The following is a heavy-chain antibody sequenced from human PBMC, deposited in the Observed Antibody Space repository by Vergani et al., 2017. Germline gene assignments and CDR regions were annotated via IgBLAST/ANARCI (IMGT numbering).Heavy chain of an antibody. CDR3: ASHTPEQDAFDI. J-gene: IGHJ3*02. V-gene: IGHV3-21*01. CDR1: GFTFSSYS. Sequence: EVQLVESGGGLVKPGGSLRLSCAASGFTFSSYSMNWVRQAPGKGLEWVSSISSSSSYIYYADSVKGRFTISRDNAKNSLYLQMNSLRAEDTAVYYCASHTPEQDAFDIWGQGTMVTVSS. D-gene: IGHD1/OR15-1a*01. CDR2: ISSSSSYI.